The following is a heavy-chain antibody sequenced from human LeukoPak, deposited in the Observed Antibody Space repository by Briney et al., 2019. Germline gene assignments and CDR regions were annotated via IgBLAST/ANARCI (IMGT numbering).Heavy chain of an antibody. CDR3: ARDDYDFWSGYPAVGAFDI. CDR2: KLYDGSNK. Sequence: GGYLRRSCAASGFTFSSYAMLWVRQAPGKGLEWVAVKLYDGSNKYYADSVKGRFTISRDNSKNTLYLQMNSLRAEDTAVYYCARDDYDFWSGYPAVGAFDIWGQGTMVTVSS. D-gene: IGHD3-3*01. V-gene: IGHV3-30-3*01. CDR1: GFTFSSYA. J-gene: IGHJ3*02.